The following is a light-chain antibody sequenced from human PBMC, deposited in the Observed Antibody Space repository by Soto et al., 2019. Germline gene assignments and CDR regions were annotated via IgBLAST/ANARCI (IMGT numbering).Light chain of an antibody. CDR3: QHYDNWPLT. CDR1: QSVSSN. V-gene: IGKV3-15*01. Sequence: EIVMTQSPATLSVSPGERATLSCRASQSVSSNLGWYQQKPGQAPRLLIYGTSTRATAIPARFSGSGSGTEFTLTISSLQSEDFAVYHCQHYDNWPLTFGGGTKVEIK. CDR2: GTS. J-gene: IGKJ4*01.